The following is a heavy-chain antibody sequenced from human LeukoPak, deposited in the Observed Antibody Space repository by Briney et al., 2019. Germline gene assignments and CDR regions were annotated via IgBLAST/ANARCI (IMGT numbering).Heavy chain of an antibody. Sequence: ASVKVSCKTSGYPFTSFGVSWVRQAPGQGLEWMGWISPYNGNTNFAQRFQGRLTLTTDTSPSTVYMELRSLRCDDTAVYFCARARRVVVIPVAESAEYFEHWGQGTLVTVSS. D-gene: IGHD2-2*01. J-gene: IGHJ1*01. CDR1: GYPFTSFG. CDR2: ISPYNGNT. CDR3: ARARRVVVIPVAESAEYFEH. V-gene: IGHV1-18*01.